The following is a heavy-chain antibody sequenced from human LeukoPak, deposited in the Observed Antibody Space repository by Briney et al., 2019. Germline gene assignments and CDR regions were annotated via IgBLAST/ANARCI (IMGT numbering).Heavy chain of an antibody. CDR1: GGSISSYY. Sequence: SETLSLTCTVSGGSISSYYWSWIRQPAGKGLEWIGRIYTSGSTNYNPSLKSRVTMSVDTSMNQFSLKLNSVTAADTAMYYCAKSGGYGLIDYWGQGTRVTVSS. V-gene: IGHV4-4*07. J-gene: IGHJ4*02. CDR3: AKSGGYGLIDY. CDR2: IYTSGST. D-gene: IGHD1-26*01.